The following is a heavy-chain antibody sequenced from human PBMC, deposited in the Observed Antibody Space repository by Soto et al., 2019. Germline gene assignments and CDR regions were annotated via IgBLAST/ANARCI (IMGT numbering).Heavy chain of an antibody. D-gene: IGHD2-8*01. CDR3: AREEVPQWFSKGYYGMDV. V-gene: IGHV4-34*01. Sequence: SETLSLTCAVYGGSFSGYYWSWLRQPPGQALEWIGEINHSGSTTYNPSLTSRVAISVDTSKNQFSLRLSSVTAADTAVYYCAREEVPQWFSKGYYGMDVWGQGTTVTVSS. CDR1: GGSFSGYY. CDR2: INHSGST. J-gene: IGHJ6*02.